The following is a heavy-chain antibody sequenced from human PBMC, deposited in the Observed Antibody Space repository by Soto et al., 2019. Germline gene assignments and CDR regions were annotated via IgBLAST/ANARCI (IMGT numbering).Heavy chain of an antibody. CDR3: ARVGVVTAAGTSDY. J-gene: IGHJ4*02. V-gene: IGHV3-11*06. Sequence: QVQLVESGGGLVRPGGSLRLSCAACGYTFSDDYMSWIRQVPGKGLEWVAYISGTSDSIPYADSVKGRFTISRDNAKNSLYLQMNSLRAEDTAVYYCARVGVVTAAGTSDYWGQGTLVTVSS. CDR2: ISGTSDSI. D-gene: IGHD6-13*01. CDR1: GYTFSDDY.